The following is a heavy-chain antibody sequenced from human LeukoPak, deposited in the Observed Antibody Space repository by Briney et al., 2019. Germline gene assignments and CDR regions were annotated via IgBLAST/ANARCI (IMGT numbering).Heavy chain of an antibody. CDR2: IYPGDSDT. Sequence: GESLKISCKGSGYSFTSYWIGWVRQMPGKGLEWMGIIYPGDSDTRYSPSFQGQVTIPADKSISTAYLQWSSLKASDTAMYYCARHVSVRTYYYDSSPWDAFDIWGQGTMVTVSS. CDR1: GYSFTSYW. D-gene: IGHD3-22*01. J-gene: IGHJ3*02. V-gene: IGHV5-51*01. CDR3: ARHVSVRTYYYDSSPWDAFDI.